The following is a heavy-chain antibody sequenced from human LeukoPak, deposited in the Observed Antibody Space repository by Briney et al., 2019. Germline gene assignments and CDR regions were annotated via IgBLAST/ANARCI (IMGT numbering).Heavy chain of an antibody. J-gene: IGHJ4*02. CDR2: INPSGGST. CDR1: GYTFTSYY. V-gene: IGHV1-46*01. Sequence: ASVKVSCKASGYTFTSYYMHWVRQAPGQGLEWMGIINPSGGSTSYAQKFQGRVTMPRDTSTSTVYMELSSLRSEDTAVYYCASMAYGGNSGGSYWGQGTLVTVSS. D-gene: IGHD4-23*01. CDR3: ASMAYGGNSGGSY.